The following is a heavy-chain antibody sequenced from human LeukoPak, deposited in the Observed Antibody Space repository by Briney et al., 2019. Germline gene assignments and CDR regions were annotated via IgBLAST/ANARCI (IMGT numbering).Heavy chain of an antibody. J-gene: IGHJ4*02. Sequence: SETLSLTCTVSGGSISSYYWSWIRQPPGKGLEWIGYIYYSGSTNYNPSLKSRVTISVDTSKNQFSLKLSSVTAADTAVYYCARDPGHSSGWQGYYFDYWGQGTLVTVPS. CDR2: IYYSGST. CDR1: GGSISSYY. D-gene: IGHD6-19*01. V-gene: IGHV4-59*01. CDR3: ARDPGHSSGWQGYYFDY.